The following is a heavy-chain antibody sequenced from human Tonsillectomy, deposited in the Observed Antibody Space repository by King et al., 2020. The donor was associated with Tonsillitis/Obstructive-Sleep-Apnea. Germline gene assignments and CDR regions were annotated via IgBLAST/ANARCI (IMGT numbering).Heavy chain of an antibody. CDR2: ISSSNTYI. CDR1: GFTFSSYN. Sequence: VQLVESGGGLVKPGGSLRLSCAASGFTFSSYNMNWVRQAPGKGLEWVSSISSSNTYIYYADSVEGRFTISRDNAKNSLYLQMNSLRAEDTAVYYCARDKYDDSGSYYYDLVDYWRQGTLVTVSS. J-gene: IGHJ4*02. D-gene: IGHD3-22*01. V-gene: IGHV3-21*01. CDR3: ARDKYDDSGSYYYDLVDY.